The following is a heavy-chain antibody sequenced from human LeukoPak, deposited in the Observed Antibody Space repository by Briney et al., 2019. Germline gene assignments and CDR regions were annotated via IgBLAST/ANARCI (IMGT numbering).Heavy chain of an antibody. V-gene: IGHV1-18*04. CDR1: GYTFTTYY. Sequence: ASVKVSCKASGYTFTTYYMHWVRQAPGQGLEWMGWISAYNGNTNYAQKLQGRVTMTTDTSTSTAYMELRSLRSDDTAVYYCARDRSRYSYGWDYFDYWGQGTLVTVSS. J-gene: IGHJ4*02. CDR2: ISAYNGNT. CDR3: ARDRSRYSYGWDYFDY. D-gene: IGHD5-18*01.